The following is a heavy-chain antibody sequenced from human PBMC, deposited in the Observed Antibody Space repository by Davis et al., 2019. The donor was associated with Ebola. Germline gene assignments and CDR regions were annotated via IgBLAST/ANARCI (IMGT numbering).Heavy chain of an antibody. Sequence: GESLKISCAASGFTFSSYAMHWVRQAPGKGLEWVTVLSYDGSDNYYADSVKGRFTISRDNSKNTLYLQMTSLRVEDTAIYYCVRGNPRGDTFCDSWGQGTLVTVSS. CDR2: LSYDGSDN. J-gene: IGHJ4*02. D-gene: IGHD5-18*01. V-gene: IGHV3-30*04. CDR1: GFTFSSYA. CDR3: VRGNPRGDTFCDS.